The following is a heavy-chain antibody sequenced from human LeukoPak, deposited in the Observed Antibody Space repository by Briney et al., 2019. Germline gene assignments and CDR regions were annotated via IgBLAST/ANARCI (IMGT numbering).Heavy chain of an antibody. Sequence: GGSLRLSCAASGFTFSSYGMHWVRQAPGKGLEWVAFIRYDGSNKYYADSVKGRFTISRDNSKNTLYLQMNSLRAEDTAVYYCAKDTRQWELFHDAFDIWGQGTMVTVSS. V-gene: IGHV3-30*02. CDR2: IRYDGSNK. D-gene: IGHD1-26*01. J-gene: IGHJ3*02. CDR3: AKDTRQWELFHDAFDI. CDR1: GFTFSSYG.